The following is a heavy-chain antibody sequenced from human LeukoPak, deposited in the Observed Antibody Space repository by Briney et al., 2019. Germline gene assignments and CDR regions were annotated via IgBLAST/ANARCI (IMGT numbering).Heavy chain of an antibody. CDR3: ARADYYDSSGYYPIDAFDI. V-gene: IGHV4-30-4*01. CDR2: IYYSGST. D-gene: IGHD3-22*01. Sequence: SETLSLTCAVSGGSISSGDYYWSWIRRPPGKGLEWIGYIYYSGSTYYNPSLKSRVTISVDTSKNQFSLKLSSVTAADTAVYYCARADYYDSSGYYPIDAFDIWGQGTMVTVSS. CDR1: GGSISSGDYY. J-gene: IGHJ3*02.